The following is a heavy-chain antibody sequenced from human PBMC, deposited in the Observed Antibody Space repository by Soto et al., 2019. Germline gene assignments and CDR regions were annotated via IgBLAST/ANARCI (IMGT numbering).Heavy chain of an antibody. J-gene: IGHJ4*02. CDR2: ISYDGSNK. CDR3: ARGPGTAMGNRLDY. CDR1: GFTFSSYA. Sequence: QVQLVESGGGVVQPGRSLRLSCAASGFTFSSYAMHWVRQAPGKGLEWVAVISYDGSNKYYADSVKGRFTISSDNSKNTMCVQMNSLRAEDSAGYYCARGPGTAMGNRLDYWGQGTLVTVSS. V-gene: IGHV3-30-3*01. D-gene: IGHD5-18*01.